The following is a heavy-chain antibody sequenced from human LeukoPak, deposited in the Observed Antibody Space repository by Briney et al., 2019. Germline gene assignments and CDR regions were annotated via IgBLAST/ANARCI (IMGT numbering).Heavy chain of an antibody. CDR3: ARGTLATYCSSTSCYSYYFDY. CDR1: GFTFSSYG. D-gene: IGHD2-2*01. J-gene: IGHJ4*02. Sequence: GGSLRLSCAASGFTFSSYGMHWVRQAPGKGLVWVSHINSDGSTTSYADSVKGRFTISRDNAKNTLYLQMNSLRAEDTAVYYCARGTLATYCSSTSCYSYYFDYWGQGTLVTVSS. CDR2: INSDGSTT. V-gene: IGHV3-74*01.